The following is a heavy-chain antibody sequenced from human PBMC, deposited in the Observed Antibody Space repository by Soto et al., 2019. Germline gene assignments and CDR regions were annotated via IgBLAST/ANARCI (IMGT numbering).Heavy chain of an antibody. V-gene: IGHV4-59*02. CDR2: ISHSGSS. D-gene: IGHD3-10*01. J-gene: IGHJ6*02. CDR3: ARHIRQETINMVLGGLDNSYSDDGMGV. Sequence: SETLSLTCSVSGASVGSFYWNWIRQPPGKGLEWIGHISHSGSSHYNPSLMSRVTISLDAYRNKFSLKLFSVTAADTAVYYCARHIRQETINMVLGGLDNSYSDDGMGVWAQGPWSPSP. CDR1: GASVGSFY.